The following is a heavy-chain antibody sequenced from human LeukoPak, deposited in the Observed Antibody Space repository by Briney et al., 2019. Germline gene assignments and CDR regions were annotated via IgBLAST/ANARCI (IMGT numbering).Heavy chain of an antibody. CDR3: ARLATPLGIAAAQYYYYMDV. J-gene: IGHJ6*03. Sequence: GASVKVSCKASGGTFSSYAISWVRQAPGQGLEWMGWISAYNGNTNYAQKLQGRVTMTTDTSTSTAYMELRSLRSDDTAVYYCARLATPLGIAAAQYYYYMDVWGKGTTVTVSS. V-gene: IGHV1-18*01. CDR2: ISAYNGNT. D-gene: IGHD6-13*01. CDR1: GGTFSSYA.